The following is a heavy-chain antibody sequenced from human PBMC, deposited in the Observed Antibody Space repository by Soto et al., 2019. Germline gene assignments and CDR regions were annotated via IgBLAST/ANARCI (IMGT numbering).Heavy chain of an antibody. Sequence: QITLKESGPTLVKPTQTLTLTCTFSGFSLSTSGVGVGWIRQPPGKALEWLTFIYWDDDKRNSPFLKSRLTITKDTSKNQVVLTMTNMDPVDTATYYCAQVVVAGITYYFDSWGQGTLVTVSS. CDR3: AQVVVAGITYYFDS. D-gene: IGHD2-15*01. V-gene: IGHV2-5*02. J-gene: IGHJ4*02. CDR2: IYWDDDK. CDR1: GFSLSTSGVG.